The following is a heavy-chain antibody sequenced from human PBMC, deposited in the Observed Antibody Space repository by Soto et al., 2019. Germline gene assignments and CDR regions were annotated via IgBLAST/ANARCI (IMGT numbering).Heavy chain of an antibody. CDR1: GGSISSYY. J-gene: IGHJ4*02. V-gene: IGHV4-59*06. D-gene: IGHD3-22*01. CDR2: IYYSGST. CDR3: AKDQGDYYDTGGYPY. Sequence: SETLSLTCTVSGGSISSYYWNWIRQHPGKGLEWIGYIYYSGSTYYNPSLKSRVTISVDTSKNTLYLQMNSLRAEDTAVYYCAKDQGDYYDTGGYPYWGQGTQVTVSS.